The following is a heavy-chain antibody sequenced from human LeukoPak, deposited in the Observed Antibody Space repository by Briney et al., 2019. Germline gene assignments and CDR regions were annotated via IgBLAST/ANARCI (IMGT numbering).Heavy chain of an antibody. Sequence: SETLSLTCAVSGCSISSDYLSWIRQPPGKGLEYVGFIYYSGTSNYNPSLTSRVTRSVDTTNLSFYLKLLPVTAVDTAEDDGGRGMHDLQLGGWFDPWGQGTLVTVSS. CDR1: GCSISSDY. CDR2: IYYSGTS. J-gene: IGHJ5*02. CDR3: GRGMHDLQLGGWFDP. D-gene: IGHD3-16*01. V-gene: IGHV4-59*01.